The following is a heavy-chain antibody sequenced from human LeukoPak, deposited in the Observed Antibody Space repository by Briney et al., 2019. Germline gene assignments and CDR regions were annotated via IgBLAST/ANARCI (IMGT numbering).Heavy chain of an antibody. CDR1: GVSISSGGYS. CDR3: ARDGRYYYAFDI. Sequence: SETLSLTCAVSGVSISSGGYSWGWIRQPPGKGLEWIGYIYYSGSTYYNPSLKSRATISVDTSKNQFSLKLSSVTAADTAVYYCARDGRYYYAFDIWGQGTMVTVSS. CDR2: IYYSGST. V-gene: IGHV4-30-4*07. D-gene: IGHD1-26*01. J-gene: IGHJ3*02.